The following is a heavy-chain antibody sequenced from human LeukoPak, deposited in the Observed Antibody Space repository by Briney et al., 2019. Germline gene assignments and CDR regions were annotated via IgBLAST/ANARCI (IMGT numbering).Heavy chain of an antibody. V-gene: IGHV3-30*02. CDR1: GFTSRNYG. J-gene: IGHJ4*02. CDR3: AKVFDYWEYYFDY. D-gene: IGHD3-9*01. Sequence: GGSLGFSGEGPGFTSRNYGIPWVGQAQGKGREGVAVIWYDGSNKYYADSVKGRFTISRDNSKNTLYLQMNSLRAEDTAVYYCAKVFDYWEYYFDYWGQGTLVTVSS. CDR2: IWYDGSNK.